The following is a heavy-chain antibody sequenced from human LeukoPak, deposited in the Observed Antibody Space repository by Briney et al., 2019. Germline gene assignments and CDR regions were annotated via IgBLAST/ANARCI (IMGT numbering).Heavy chain of an antibody. J-gene: IGHJ5*02. CDR3: ASSLLTRNWFDP. Sequence: ASVNVSCKASGYTFTGYYMHWVRQAPGQGLEWMVWINPNRGGTNYAQKFQGRVTMTRYTSISTAYMELSTLRSDDTAVYYCASSLLTRNWFDPWGQGTLVTVSS. CDR2: INPNRGGT. D-gene: IGHD1-26*01. CDR1: GYTFTGYY. V-gene: IGHV1-2*02.